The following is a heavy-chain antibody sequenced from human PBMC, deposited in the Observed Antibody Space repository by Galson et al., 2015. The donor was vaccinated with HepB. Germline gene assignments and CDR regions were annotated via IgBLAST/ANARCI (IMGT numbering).Heavy chain of an antibody. J-gene: IGHJ4*02. V-gene: IGHV3-74*01. CDR2: INSDGSST. Sequence: SLRLSCAASGFTFSNYWMHWVRQAPGKGLVWVSRINSDGSSTTHADSVKGRFTISRDNAKNTLYLLMNSLRAEDTAVYYCATGIATYSSGWNYFDYWGQGTLVTVSS. CDR1: GFTFSNYW. CDR3: ATGIATYSSGWNYFDY. D-gene: IGHD6-19*01.